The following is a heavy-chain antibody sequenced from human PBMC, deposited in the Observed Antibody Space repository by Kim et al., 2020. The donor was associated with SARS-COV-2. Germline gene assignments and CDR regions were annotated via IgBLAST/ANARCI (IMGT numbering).Heavy chain of an antibody. V-gene: IGHV4-4*07. D-gene: IGHD3-22*01. J-gene: IGHJ4*02. CDR1: GGSISSYY. CDR3: ARDLSVSRYDSSGYYGY. Sequence: SETLSLTCTVSGGSISSYYWSWIRQPAGKGLEWIGRIYTSGSTNYNPSLKSRVTMSVDTSKNQFSLKLSSVTAADTAVYYCARDLSVSRYDSSGYYGYWGQGTLVTVSS. CDR2: IYTSGST.